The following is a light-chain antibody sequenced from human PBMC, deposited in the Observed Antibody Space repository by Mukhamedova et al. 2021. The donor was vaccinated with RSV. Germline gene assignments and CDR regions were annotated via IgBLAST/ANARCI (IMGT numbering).Light chain of an antibody. J-gene: IGKJ1*01. CDR2: AVT. CDR3: QQYGTSPPT. V-gene: IGKV3-20*01. Sequence: GESATLSCRAIQSVAFNYLAWNQQNPGKAPSLLIYAVTTRATGIADRFRASGSGTDLTLTITRREPEDLEIYSGQQYGTSPPTFG. CDR1: QSVAFNY.